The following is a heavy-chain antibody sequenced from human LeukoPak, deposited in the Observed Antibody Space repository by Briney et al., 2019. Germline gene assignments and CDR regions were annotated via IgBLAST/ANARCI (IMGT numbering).Heavy chain of an antibody. D-gene: IGHD2-2*01. CDR3: ARGIPKTYCTSTSCYVNWFDP. J-gene: IGHJ5*02. V-gene: IGHV3-11*06. Sequence: GRSLRLSCAASGFTFSDYFMTWIRQAPGKGLEWVLYISSSSTNTNYADSVKGRFTISRDNAKNSLSLQMNSLRAEDTAVYYCARGIPKTYCTSTSCYVNWFDPWGQGTLVIVSS. CDR1: GFTFSDYF. CDR2: ISSSSTNT.